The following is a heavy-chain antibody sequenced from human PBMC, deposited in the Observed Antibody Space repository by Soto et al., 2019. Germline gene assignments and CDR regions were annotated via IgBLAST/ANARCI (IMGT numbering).Heavy chain of an antibody. CDR1: GGSSISYH. CDR2: IYNIRST. J-gene: IGHJ4*02. CDR3: ARHLTYGGPDFEY. D-gene: IGHD4-17*01. Sequence: PSETLSLTCTVSGGSSISYHWSWIRQPPGKGLEWNGYIYNIRSTDYNPSLKSRVTISVDTSKNQYSLKLSSVTAADTAIYYCARHLTYGGPDFEYWGQGTLVTVSS. V-gene: IGHV4-59*08.